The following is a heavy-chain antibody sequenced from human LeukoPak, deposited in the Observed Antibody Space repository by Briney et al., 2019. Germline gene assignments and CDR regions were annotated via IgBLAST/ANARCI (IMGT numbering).Heavy chain of an antibody. CDR3: ARMVVTASLDY. D-gene: IGHD2-21*02. CDR2: ISYDGSNK. Sequence: PGGSLRLSCAASGFTFSSYGMHWVRQAPGKGLEWVAVISYDGSNKYYADSVKGRFTISRDNSKNTLYLQMNSLRAEDTAVYYCARMVVTASLDYWGQGTLVTVSS. CDR1: GFTFSSYG. J-gene: IGHJ4*02. V-gene: IGHV3-30*03.